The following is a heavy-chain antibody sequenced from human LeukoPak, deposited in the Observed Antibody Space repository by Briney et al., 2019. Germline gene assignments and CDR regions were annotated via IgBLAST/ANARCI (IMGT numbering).Heavy chain of an antibody. CDR2: IYYTGNS. D-gene: IGHD6-19*01. CDR1: GGSFISGTYY. V-gene: IGHV4-39*01. Sequence: SEILSLTCTVSGGSFISGTYYWGWIRQPPGKGLEWIGNIYYTGNSYNNPSLESRVTISLDTPKKQVSLSLSSVTAADTAVYYCARRSTNAVAGTFDYFDYWGQGTLVTVSS. CDR3: ARRSTNAVAGTFDYFDY. J-gene: IGHJ4*02.